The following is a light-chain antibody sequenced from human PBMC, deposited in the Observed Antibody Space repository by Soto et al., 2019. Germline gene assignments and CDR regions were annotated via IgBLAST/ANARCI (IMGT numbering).Light chain of an antibody. J-gene: IGLJ3*02. CDR2: EVS. V-gene: IGLV2-14*01. Sequence: QSALTQPASVSGSPGQSITISCTGTSSDVGGYNYVSWYQHHPGKAPKLIIYEVSNRPSGVSIRFSGSKSGNTASLAISGLQAEDEADYFCSSFTSTNTLRMFGGGTKVTVL. CDR3: SSFTSTNTLRM. CDR1: SSDVGGYNY.